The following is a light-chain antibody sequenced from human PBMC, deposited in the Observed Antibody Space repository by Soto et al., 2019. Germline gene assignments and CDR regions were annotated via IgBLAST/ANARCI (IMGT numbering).Light chain of an antibody. Sequence: QSALTQPRSVSGSPGQSVTISCTGTSSDVGNYNYVSWYQQHPGKAPKLMIYDVIMRPSGVPDRFSGYKSGNTASLTISGLQADDEADYYCCSYAGRYTSIFGGGTKVTVL. CDR3: CSYAGRYTSI. CDR1: SSDVGNYNY. V-gene: IGLV2-11*01. J-gene: IGLJ2*01. CDR2: DVI.